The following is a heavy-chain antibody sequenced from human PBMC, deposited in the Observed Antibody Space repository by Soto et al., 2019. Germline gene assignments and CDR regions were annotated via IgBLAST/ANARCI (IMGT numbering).Heavy chain of an antibody. CDR1: GYSLRADY. Sequence: ASVTASCKACGYSLRADYIHWVVQAPGRGLEWMGWINPNSSGNVYAQHFPCRVLMPRYTSLTHDYMQPNRLTPDDLSIYSCARDHILDGPANYGMDVCGHRTTVTVS. CDR2: INPNSSGN. V-gene: IGHV1-2*02. D-gene: IGHD3-3*02. J-gene: IGHJ6*02. CDR3: ARDHILDGPANYGMDV.